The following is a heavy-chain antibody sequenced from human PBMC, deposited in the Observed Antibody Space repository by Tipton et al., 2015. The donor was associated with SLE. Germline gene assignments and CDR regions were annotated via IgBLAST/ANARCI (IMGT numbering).Heavy chain of an antibody. CDR1: GGPFSGYY. Sequence: LRLSCAVYGGPFSGYYWSWIRQPPGKGLEWIGEITHYGSINYNPSLKSRVTISVDTSKNLFSLKLSSVTAADTAVYYCARDSPQRTWYFDLWGRGTLVTVSS. J-gene: IGHJ2*01. CDR3: ARDSPQRTWYFDL. V-gene: IGHV4-34*01. CDR2: ITHYGSI. D-gene: IGHD2-21*01.